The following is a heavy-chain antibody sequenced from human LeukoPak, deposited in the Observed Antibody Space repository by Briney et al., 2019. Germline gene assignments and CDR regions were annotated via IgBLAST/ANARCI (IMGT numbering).Heavy chain of an antibody. CDR1: GGSFSGYY. CDR2: INHSGST. J-gene: IGHJ6*03. CDR3: ARSLEWFSISGFYYYYMDV. Sequence: SETLSLTCAVYGGSFSGYYWSWIRQPPGKGLEWIGEINHSGSTNYNPSLKSRVTISVDTSKNQFSLKLSSVTAADTAVYYCARSLEWFSISGFYYYYMDVWGKGTTVTVSS. V-gene: IGHV4-34*01. D-gene: IGHD3-3*01.